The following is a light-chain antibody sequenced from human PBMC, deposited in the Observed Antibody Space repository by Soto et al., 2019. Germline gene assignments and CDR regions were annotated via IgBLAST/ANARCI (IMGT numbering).Light chain of an antibody. V-gene: IGLV1-40*01. CDR3: QSYESSRGGYV. CDR1: SSNIGAAYS. J-gene: IGLJ1*01. CDR2: GDT. Sequence: QSVLTQPPSVSGAPGQRVTISCTRSSSNIGAAYSVHWYQQLPGTAPRLLIFGDTSRPSGVPDRFSASESGTSASPVITGLQAEDEADYYCQSYESSRGGYVFGTGTKVTVL.